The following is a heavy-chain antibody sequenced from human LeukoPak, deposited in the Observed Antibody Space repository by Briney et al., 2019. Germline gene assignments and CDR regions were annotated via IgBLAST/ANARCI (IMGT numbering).Heavy chain of an antibody. D-gene: IGHD3-10*01. J-gene: IGHJ4*02. CDR1: GGTFSSYG. Sequence: ASVKVSCKASGGTFSSYGISWVRQAPGQGLEWMGWISAYNGNTNYAQKLQGRVTMTTDTSTSTAYMELRSLRSDDTAVYYCAVSKGYYYGSGSYFDYWGQGTLVTVSS. V-gene: IGHV1-18*01. CDR3: AVSKGYYYGSGSYFDY. CDR2: ISAYNGNT.